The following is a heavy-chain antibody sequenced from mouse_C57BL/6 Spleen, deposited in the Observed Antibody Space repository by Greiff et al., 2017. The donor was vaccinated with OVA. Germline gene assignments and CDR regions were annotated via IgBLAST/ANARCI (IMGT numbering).Heavy chain of an antibody. D-gene: IGHD2-2*01. V-gene: IGHV1-66*01. Sequence: VMLVESGPELVKPGASVKISCKASGYSFTSYYIHWVKQRPGQGLEWIGWIYPGSGNTNYNEKFKGKATLTADTSSSTAYMQRSSLTSEDSAVYYGARRALDVYDEYFDVWGTGTTVTVSS. CDR3: ARRALDVYDEYFDV. J-gene: IGHJ1*03. CDR1: GYSFTSYY. CDR2: IYPGSGNT.